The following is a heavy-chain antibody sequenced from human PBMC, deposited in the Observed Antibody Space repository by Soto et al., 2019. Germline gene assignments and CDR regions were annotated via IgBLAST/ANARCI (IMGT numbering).Heavy chain of an antibody. CDR3: ARDVSSSPADFFDY. CDR1: GFTFSSND. V-gene: IGHV3-20*04. Sequence: GGSLRLSCAAAGFTFSSNDMNWVRQAPGKGLEWVSGMNWNGGTKGYADSVKGRFTISRDNAKNFLYLQMNSLRVEDTALYYCARDVSSSPADFFDYWGQGTLVTVSS. J-gene: IGHJ4*02. D-gene: IGHD3-10*01. CDR2: MNWNGGTK.